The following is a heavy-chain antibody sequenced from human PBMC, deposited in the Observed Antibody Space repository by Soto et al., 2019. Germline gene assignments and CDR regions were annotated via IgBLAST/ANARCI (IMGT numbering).Heavy chain of an antibody. CDR3: AREGTHSSPTRFDP. V-gene: IGHV1-2*02. CDR1: GYTFTGYY. Sequence: GASVKVSCKASGYTFTGYYMHWVRQAPGQGLEWMGWINPNSGGTNYAQKFQGRVTMTRDTSISTAYMELSRLRSDDTAVYYCAREGTHSSPTRFDPWGQGTLVTVSS. D-gene: IGHD6-13*01. CDR2: INPNSGGT. J-gene: IGHJ5*02.